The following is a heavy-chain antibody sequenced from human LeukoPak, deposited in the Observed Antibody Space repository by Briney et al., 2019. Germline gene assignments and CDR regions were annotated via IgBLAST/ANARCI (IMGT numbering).Heavy chain of an antibody. J-gene: IGHJ4*02. CDR2: IYYSGST. V-gene: IGHV4-39*01. CDR1: GGSISSSSYY. CDR3: ARGARNFDY. Sequence: SETLSLTCTVSGGSISSSSYYWGWIRQPPGKGLEWIGSIYYSGSTYYNPSLKSRVTISVDTPKNQFSLKLSSVTAADTAVYYCARGARNFDYWGQGTLVTVSS. D-gene: IGHD5-12*01.